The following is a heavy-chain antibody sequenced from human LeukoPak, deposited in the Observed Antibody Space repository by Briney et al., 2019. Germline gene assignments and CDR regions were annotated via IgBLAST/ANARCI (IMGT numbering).Heavy chain of an antibody. J-gene: IGHJ4*02. CDR3: ARSLIEKYSLWDY. CDR1: GYTFTGYY. V-gene: IGHV1-2*02. Sequence: ASVKVSCKASGYTFTGYYMHWVRQAPGQGLEWMGWINPNSGGTNYAQKFQGRVTMTRDTSISTAYMELSRLRSDDTAVYYCARSLIEKYSLWDYWGQGTLVTVSS. D-gene: IGHD6-6*01. CDR2: INPNSGGT.